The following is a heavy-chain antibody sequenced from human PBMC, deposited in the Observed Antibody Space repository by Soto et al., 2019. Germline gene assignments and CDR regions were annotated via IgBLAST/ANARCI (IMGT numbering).Heavy chain of an antibody. Sequence: QVQLVQSGAEVKKPGASVKVSCKASGYTFTNYYIHWVRQAPGQGLEWMGMINPSGGSTSYTRRFQGRGTLTRDTSTITVYMELSSLRSEDTAVYYCARESQSSGWSWFDYWGQGTLVTVSS. J-gene: IGHJ4*02. D-gene: IGHD6-19*01. CDR1: GYTFTNYY. V-gene: IGHV1-46*01. CDR3: ARESQSSGWSWFDY. CDR2: INPSGGST.